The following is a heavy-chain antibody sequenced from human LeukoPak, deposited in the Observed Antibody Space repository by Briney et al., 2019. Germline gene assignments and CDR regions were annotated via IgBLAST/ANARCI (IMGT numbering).Heavy chain of an antibody. CDR1: GGSISSYY. J-gene: IGHJ3*02. Sequence: SETLSLTCSVSGGSISSYYWSWIRQPPGKGLEWIGYIFYSGSTIYNPSLRSRVTISVDTSKNQLSLKLSSVTAADTAVYYCARGPGDSGSYHPGAFDIWGQGTMVTVSS. D-gene: IGHD1-26*01. CDR2: IFYSGST. V-gene: IGHV4-59*01. CDR3: ARGPGDSGSYHPGAFDI.